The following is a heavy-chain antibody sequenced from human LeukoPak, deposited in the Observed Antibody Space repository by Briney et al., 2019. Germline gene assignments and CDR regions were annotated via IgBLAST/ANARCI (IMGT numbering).Heavy chain of an antibody. V-gene: IGHV4-34*01. CDR3: ARGRLWGSGWYGSLYFDY. Sequence: SETLSLTCAVYGGSFSGYYWSWIRQPPGKGLEWIGEINHSGSTNYNPSLKSRVTILVDTSKNQFSLKLSSVTAADTAVYYCARGRLWGSGWYGSLYFDYWGQGTLVTVSS. CDR2: INHSGST. CDR1: GGSFSGYY. J-gene: IGHJ4*02. D-gene: IGHD6-19*01.